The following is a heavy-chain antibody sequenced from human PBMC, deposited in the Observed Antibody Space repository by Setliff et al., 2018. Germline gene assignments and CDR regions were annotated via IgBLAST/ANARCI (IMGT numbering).Heavy chain of an antibody. CDR3: ARVTNWGLDLRFDP. Sequence: SETLSLTCTVSGGSISSGSYYWSWIRHPAGKGLEWIGRVYTNGGSDYNPFLKSRVSISLDTSKNQFSLKLISVTAADTAVYYCARVTNWGLDLRFDPWGQGILVTVSS. D-gene: IGHD7-27*01. V-gene: IGHV4-61*02. CDR2: VYTNGGS. CDR1: GGSISSGSYY. J-gene: IGHJ5*02.